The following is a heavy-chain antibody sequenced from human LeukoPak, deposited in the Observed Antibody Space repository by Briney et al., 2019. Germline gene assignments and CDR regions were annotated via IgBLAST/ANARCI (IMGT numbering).Heavy chain of an antibody. CDR3: ARYTVGSGSYSDY. CDR2: ISAYIGTT. D-gene: IGHD3-10*01. V-gene: IGHV1-18*01. CDR1: GGTFSNYA. J-gene: IGHJ4*02. Sequence: ASVKVSCKASGGTFSNYAISWVRQAPGQGLEWMGWISAYIGTTNYVQKFQGRVTMTTDTSTSTAYMELRSLRSDDTAVYYCARYTVGSGSYSDYWGQGTLVTVSS.